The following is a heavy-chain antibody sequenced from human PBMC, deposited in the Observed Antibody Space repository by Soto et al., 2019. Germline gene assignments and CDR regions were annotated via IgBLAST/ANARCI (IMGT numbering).Heavy chain of an antibody. V-gene: IGHV5-51*01. CDR3: ARRVHTSTPIDY. D-gene: IGHD3-10*02. Sequence: GESLKISCKGSGYSFADYWIGWVRHMPGKGLEWMGIIYPSDSDTRYSPSFQGQVPISADKSLSTAYLQWSSLKASDTAIYYCARRVHTSTPIDYWGQGTLVTVSS. CDR2: IYPSDSDT. CDR1: GYSFADYW. J-gene: IGHJ4*02.